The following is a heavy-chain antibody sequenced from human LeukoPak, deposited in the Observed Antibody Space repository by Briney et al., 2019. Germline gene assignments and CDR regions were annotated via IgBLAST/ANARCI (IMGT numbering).Heavy chain of an antibody. J-gene: IGHJ5*02. D-gene: IGHD1-1*01. V-gene: IGHV4-39*01. CDR2: IYYSGST. CDR3: ARPVPSRLGWFDP. Sequence: GSLRLSCAASGFTFSDYYMSWIRQPPGKGLEWIGNIYYSGSTYYSPSLKSRVTISVDTSKNQFSLKLSSVTAADTAVYYCARPVPSRLGWFDPWGQGTLVTVSS. CDR1: GFTFSDYY.